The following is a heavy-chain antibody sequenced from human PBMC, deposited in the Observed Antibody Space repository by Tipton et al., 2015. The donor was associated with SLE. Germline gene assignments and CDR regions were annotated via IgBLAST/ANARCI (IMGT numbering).Heavy chain of an antibody. Sequence: TLSLTCTVSGGSISSYYWSWIRQPPGKGLEWIGYIYYSGSTDYNPSLKSRVTISVDTSKNQFSLKLNSVTASDTAVHYCARQVASFDYWGQGTLVTVSS. J-gene: IGHJ4*02. V-gene: IGHV4-59*08. D-gene: IGHD5-12*01. CDR2: IYYSGST. CDR1: GGSISSYY. CDR3: ARQVASFDY.